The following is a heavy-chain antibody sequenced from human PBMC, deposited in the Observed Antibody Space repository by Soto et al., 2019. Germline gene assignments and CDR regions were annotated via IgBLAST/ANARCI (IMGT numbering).Heavy chain of an antibody. D-gene: IGHD6-6*01. CDR2: IVVGSGNT. CDR3: AADSEAARPHYYYYYTDV. Sequence: AVKVSCKACGFTFTSSAMQWVRQARGQRLEWIGWIVVGSGNTNYAQKFQERVTITRDMSTSTAYMELSSLRSEDTAVYFCAADSEAARPHYYYYYTDVWGEGTTVTVSS. J-gene: IGHJ6*03. CDR1: GFTFTSSA. V-gene: IGHV1-58*02.